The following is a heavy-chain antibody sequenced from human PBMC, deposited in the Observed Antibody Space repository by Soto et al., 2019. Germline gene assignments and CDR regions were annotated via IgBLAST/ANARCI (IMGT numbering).Heavy chain of an antibody. D-gene: IGHD6-25*01. Sequence: QVQLQESGPGLVKPSQTLSLTCTVSGGSITTDDYFWRWIRQSPERGLEWIGFIFHSGNTFNNPSLSGRASLSVDTSKNECSLNLTSVTAADTAVYYCVREGTKISPQGYITAAGRFDHWGQGALVTVSS. J-gene: IGHJ4*02. CDR1: GGSITTDDYF. V-gene: IGHV4-30-4*01. CDR2: IFHSGNT. CDR3: VREGTKISPQGYITAAGRFDH.